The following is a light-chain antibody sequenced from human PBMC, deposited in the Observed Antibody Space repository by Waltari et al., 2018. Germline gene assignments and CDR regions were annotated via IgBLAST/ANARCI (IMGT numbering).Light chain of an antibody. V-gene: IGLV2-14*03. Sequence: QSALTQPASVSGSPGQSITISCTGTSSDIGVYNHVSWYQQHPGKAPQLLIYDVTNRPSGVSDRFSGSNSDYTASLTISGLQAEDEADYYCSSYTTSISYVFGTGTRVTVL. CDR1: SSDIGVYNH. J-gene: IGLJ1*01. CDR3: SSYTTSISYV. CDR2: DVT.